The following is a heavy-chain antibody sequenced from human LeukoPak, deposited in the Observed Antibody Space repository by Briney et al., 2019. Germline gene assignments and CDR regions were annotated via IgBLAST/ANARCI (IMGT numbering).Heavy chain of an antibody. CDR2: INSDASVT. J-gene: IGHJ4*02. CDR3: AKACGPSCYGY. D-gene: IGHD2-2*01. CDR1: GFTFRSSW. Sequence: GGSLRLSCAASGFTFRSSWMHWVRQAPGKGLVWVSHINSDASVTHYADSVKGRFTVSRDNAKNTLFLQMNTLGVEDTALYYCAKACGPSCYGYWGQGTLVTVSS. V-gene: IGHV3-74*01.